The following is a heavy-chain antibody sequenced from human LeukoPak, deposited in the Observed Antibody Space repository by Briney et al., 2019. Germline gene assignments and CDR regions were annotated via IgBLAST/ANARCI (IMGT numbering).Heavy chain of an antibody. J-gene: IGHJ4*02. Sequence: GGSLRLSCAASGFNFRDYTMNWVRQAPGKGLEWLASIRNSRSYIYLANSVRGRFTISRDNAKNSLYLQMNSLRAEDTAVYYCAKDSPSRTATTEVPVDYWGQGTLVTVSS. CDR1: GFNFRDYT. V-gene: IGHV3-21*01. CDR3: AKDSPSRTATTEVPVDY. D-gene: IGHD1/OR15-1a*01. CDR2: IRNSRSYI.